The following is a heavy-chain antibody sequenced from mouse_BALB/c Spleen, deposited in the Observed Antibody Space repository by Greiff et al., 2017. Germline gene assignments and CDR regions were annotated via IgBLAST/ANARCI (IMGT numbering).Heavy chain of an antibody. J-gene: IGHJ3*01. CDR3: ASIYYDYSWFAY. CDR1: GFTFSSYA. V-gene: IGHV5-6-5*01. CDR2: ISSGGST. Sequence: DVMLVESGGGLVKPGGSLKLSCAASGFTFSSYAMSWVRQTPEKRLEWVASISSGGSTYYPDSVKGRFTISRDNARNILYLQMSSLRSEDTAMYYCASIYYDYSWFAYWGQGTLVTVSA. D-gene: IGHD2-4*01.